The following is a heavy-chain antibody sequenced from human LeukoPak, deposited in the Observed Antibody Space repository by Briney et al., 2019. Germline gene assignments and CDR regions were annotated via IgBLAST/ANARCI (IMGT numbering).Heavy chain of an antibody. V-gene: IGHV3-23*01. CDR3: AKALVSRPHRSGYYADVFDI. Sequence: GGSLRLSCAASGFTFSSYAMSWVRQAPGQGLEWVSAISGSGGSTYYADSVKGRFTISRDNSKNTLYLQMNSLRAEDTAVYYCAKALVSRPHRSGYYADVFDIWGQGTMVTVSS. D-gene: IGHD3-22*01. CDR2: ISGSGGST. J-gene: IGHJ3*02. CDR1: GFTFSSYA.